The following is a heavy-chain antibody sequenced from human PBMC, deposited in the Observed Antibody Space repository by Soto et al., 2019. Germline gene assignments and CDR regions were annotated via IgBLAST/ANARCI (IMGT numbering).Heavy chain of an antibody. Sequence: GASVKVSCKASGYTFTSYDINWVRQATGQGLEWMGWMNPNSGNTGYAQKFQGRVTMTRNTSISTAYMELSSLRSEDTAVYYCARSDHSSSWYGNWFDPWGQGTLVTLSS. CDR2: MNPNSGNT. J-gene: IGHJ5*02. D-gene: IGHD6-13*01. V-gene: IGHV1-8*01. CDR3: ARSDHSSSWYGNWFDP. CDR1: GYTFTSYD.